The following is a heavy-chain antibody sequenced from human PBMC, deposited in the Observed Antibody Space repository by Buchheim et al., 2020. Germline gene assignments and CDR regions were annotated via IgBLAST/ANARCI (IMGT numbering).Heavy chain of an antibody. J-gene: IGHJ4*02. D-gene: IGHD6-6*01. Sequence: QVQLVQSGAEVKKPGASVKVFCKAFGSTFTNNGVIWVRQAPGQGLEWMGWISAYDGNTNYAQKLQGRVTMTTDTSTSTAYMELRSLRSDDTAVYYCATICAARSCQLDYWGQGTL. CDR3: ATICAARSCQLDY. CDR2: ISAYDGNT. V-gene: IGHV1-18*01. CDR1: GSTFTNNG.